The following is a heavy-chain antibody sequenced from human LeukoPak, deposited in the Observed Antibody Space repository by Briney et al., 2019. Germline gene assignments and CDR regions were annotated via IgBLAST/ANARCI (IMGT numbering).Heavy chain of an antibody. CDR1: GFTFGSYW. CDR3: ARDVWTGVAVSDY. V-gene: IGHV3-7*01. J-gene: IGHJ4*02. D-gene: IGHD6-19*01. Sequence: GGSLRLSCVASGFTFGSYWMTWVRQAPGKGLEWLANIKEDGSLQYYLDSVRGRFTISRDNAKTSVYLQLNSLRADDTAVYYCARDVWTGVAVSDYWGQGTLVTVSS. CDR2: IKEDGSLQ.